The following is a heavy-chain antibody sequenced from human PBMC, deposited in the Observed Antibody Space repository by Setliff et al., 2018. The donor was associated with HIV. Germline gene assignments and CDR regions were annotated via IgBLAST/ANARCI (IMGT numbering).Heavy chain of an antibody. V-gene: IGHV7-4-1*02. J-gene: IGHJ4*02. Sequence: ASVKVSCKASGGTFSSYAMNWVRQAPGQGLEWMGWINTNTGNPTYAQGFTGRFVFSLDTSVSTAYLQISSLKAEDTAVYYRARGVITMIVGVSYYFDYWGQGMLVTVSS. D-gene: IGHD3-22*01. CDR2: INTNTGNP. CDR3: ARGVITMIVGVSYYFDY. CDR1: GGTFSSYA.